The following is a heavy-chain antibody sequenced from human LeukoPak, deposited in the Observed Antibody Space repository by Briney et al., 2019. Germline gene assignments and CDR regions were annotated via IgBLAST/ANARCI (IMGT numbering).Heavy chain of an antibody. D-gene: IGHD3-3*01. CDR2: ISAYNGNT. CDR3: ARDYGAQDYDFWSGLYYYYGMDV. J-gene: IGHJ6*02. CDR1: GYTFTSYG. V-gene: IGHV1-18*01. Sequence: RASVNVSCKASGYTFTSYGISWVRQAPGQGLEWMGWISAYNGNTNYAQKLQGRVTMTTDTSTSTAYMELRSLRSDDTAVYYCARDYGAQDYDFWSGLYYYYGMDVWGQGTTVTVSS.